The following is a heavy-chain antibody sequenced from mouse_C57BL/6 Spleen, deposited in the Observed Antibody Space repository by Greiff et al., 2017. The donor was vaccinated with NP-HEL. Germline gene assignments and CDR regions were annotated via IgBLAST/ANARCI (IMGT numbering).Heavy chain of an antibody. V-gene: IGHV2-9-1*01. CDR1: GFSLTSYA. J-gene: IGHJ2*01. CDR3: ARMDYYGSSSVFDY. Sequence: VQLKESGPGLVAPSQSLSITCTVSGFSLTSYAISWVRQPPGKGLEWLGVIWTGGGTNYNSALKSRLSISKDNSKSQVFIKMNSLQTDDTARYYCARMDYYGSSSVFDYWGQGTTLTVSS. D-gene: IGHD1-1*01. CDR2: IWTGGGT.